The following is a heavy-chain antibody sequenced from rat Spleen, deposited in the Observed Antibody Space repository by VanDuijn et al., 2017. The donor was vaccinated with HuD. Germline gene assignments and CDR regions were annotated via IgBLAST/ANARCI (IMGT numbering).Heavy chain of an antibody. J-gene: IGHJ2*01. CDR3: ARRHYGYTDYFDY. Sequence: EMQLVESGGGLVQPGRSMKLSCAASGFTFSNYDMAWVRQAPTKGLEWVASISSSGGSTYYRDSVKGRFTISRDNAKSTLSLQMDSLRSEDTATYYCARRHYGYTDYFDYWGQGVMVTVSS. CDR1: GFTFSNYD. CDR2: ISSSGGST. D-gene: IGHD1-9*01. V-gene: IGHV5-25*01.